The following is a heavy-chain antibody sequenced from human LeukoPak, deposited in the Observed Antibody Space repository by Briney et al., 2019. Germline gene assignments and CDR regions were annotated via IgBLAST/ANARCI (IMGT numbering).Heavy chain of an antibody. CDR3: ARGAPYCSPTSCIGLDY. Sequence: GGSLRLSCAAYGFTFSDYWMTWVRQAPRMGLEWVANIKPDGGEKYYVDSMKGRFTISRDNAKNSLYLQLNSLRADDTAVYYCARGAPYCSPTSCIGLDYWGQGTLVAVSS. CDR1: GFTFSDYW. D-gene: IGHD2-2*01. J-gene: IGHJ4*02. V-gene: IGHV3-7*01. CDR2: IKPDGGEK.